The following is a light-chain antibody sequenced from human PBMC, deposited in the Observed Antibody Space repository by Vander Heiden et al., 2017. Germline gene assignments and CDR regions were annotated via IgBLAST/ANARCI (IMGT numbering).Light chain of an antibody. J-gene: IGKJ1*01. Sequence: EIVFPQSPGTLSLSPGERATLSCRASQSVSSSYLAWYQQKPGQAPRLLIYGASSRATGIPDRFSGSGSGTDFTLTISRLEPEDFAVYYCQQYGSSPGTFGQGTKVEIK. CDR3: QQYGSSPGT. CDR1: QSVSSSY. V-gene: IGKV3-20*01. CDR2: GAS.